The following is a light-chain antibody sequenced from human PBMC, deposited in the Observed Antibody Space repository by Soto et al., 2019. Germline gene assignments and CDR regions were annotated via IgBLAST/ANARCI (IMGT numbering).Light chain of an antibody. CDR2: GAS. CDR3: QQYGSTPRT. J-gene: IGKJ1*01. Sequence: IVLPPSPGTLSLTPGERAPLSCRASQSVSSSYLAWYQQKPGQAPRLLMYGASTRATGIPDRFSGSGSETDFTLTISRLEPEDFAVYYCQQYGSTPRTFGQGTKVDIK. CDR1: QSVSSSY. V-gene: IGKV3-20*01.